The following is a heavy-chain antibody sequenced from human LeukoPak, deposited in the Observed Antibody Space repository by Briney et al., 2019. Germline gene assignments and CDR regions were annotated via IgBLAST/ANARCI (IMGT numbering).Heavy chain of an antibody. V-gene: IGHV1-18*01. CDR1: GYTFTSYG. D-gene: IGHD1-1*01. CDR2: ISAYNGNT. J-gene: IGHJ4*02. CDR3: ARDVSGPTTSITTRVPLDY. Sequence: ASVKVSCKASGYTFTSYGISWVRQAPGQGLEWVGWISAYNGNTNYAQKLQGRVTMTTDTSTSTAYMELRSLRSDDTAVYYCARDVSGPTTSITTRVPLDYWGQGTLVTVSS.